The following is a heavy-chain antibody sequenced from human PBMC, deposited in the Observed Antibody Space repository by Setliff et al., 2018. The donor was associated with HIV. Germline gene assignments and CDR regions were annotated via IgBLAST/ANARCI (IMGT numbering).Heavy chain of an antibody. V-gene: IGHV3-21*01. D-gene: IGHD3-3*01. CDR3: ARDNLYYILWNGSPVYGMDV. J-gene: IGHJ6*02. Sequence: GSLRLSCKATGFSFSLYAMSWVRQAPGKGLEWVSSITIGRGDVFYADSVQGRFTIFRDNDKNSLYLQMSSLRAEDTAIYYCARDNLYYILWNGSPVYGMDVWGQGTTVTVSS. CDR2: ITIGRGDV. CDR1: GFSFSLYA.